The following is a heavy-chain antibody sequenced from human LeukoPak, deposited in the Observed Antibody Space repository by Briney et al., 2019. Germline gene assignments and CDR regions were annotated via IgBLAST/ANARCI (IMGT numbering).Heavy chain of an antibody. CDR2: IYYSGST. CDR1: GGSISSYY. J-gene: IGHJ5*02. CDR3: ARGSAAAGSDKLNWFDP. V-gene: IGHV4-59*12. Sequence: PSETLSLTCTVSGGSISSYYWSWIRQPPGKGLEWIGYIYYSGSTNYNPSLKSRVTISVDTSKNQFSLKLSSVTAADTAVYYCARGSAAAGSDKLNWFDPWGQGTLVTVSS. D-gene: IGHD6-13*01.